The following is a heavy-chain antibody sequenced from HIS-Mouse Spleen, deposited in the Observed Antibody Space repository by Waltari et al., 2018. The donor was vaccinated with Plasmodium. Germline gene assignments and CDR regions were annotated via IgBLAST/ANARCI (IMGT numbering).Heavy chain of an antibody. D-gene: IGHD1-26*01. CDR1: VGPISSSSYY. V-gene: IGHV4-39*01. J-gene: IGHJ4*02. CDR2: IYYSGST. Sequence: QLQLQASGPGPVTPSEPMSLTCTVAVGPISSSSYYWGWIRQPPGKGLEVIGSIYYSGSTYYNPSLKSRGTISVDTSKNQFSLKLSSVTAADTAVYYCARRGGSYYYFDYWGQGTLVTVSS. CDR3: ARRGGSYYYFDY.